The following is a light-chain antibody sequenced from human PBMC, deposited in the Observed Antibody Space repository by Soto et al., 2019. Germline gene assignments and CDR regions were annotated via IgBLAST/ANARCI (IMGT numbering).Light chain of an antibody. V-gene: IGKV3-20*01. CDR2: GAS. CDR1: QSVSSNY. J-gene: IGKJ1*01. Sequence: DIVLTQSAGTLSLSPGERATLSCRTSQSVSSNYLAWYQQKPGQAPRLLIYGASTRATGIPDRFSGSGSGADFTLTISRLEPEDFAVYYCQQYGTSFWTFGQGTKVDIK. CDR3: QQYGTSFWT.